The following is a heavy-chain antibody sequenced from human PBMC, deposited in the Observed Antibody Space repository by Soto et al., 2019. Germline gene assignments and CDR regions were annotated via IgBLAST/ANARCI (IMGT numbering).Heavy chain of an antibody. J-gene: IGHJ4*02. CDR1: GASIISTY. CDR3: ARTPFSLTLGTVLHYFDS. Sequence: SETLSLTCTVSGASIISTYCICIRQSPCKGLEWIVYIYYSGTTNYNPSLKNRVTISVDTSKNQLSLNLTSVTAADTAVYYCARTPFSLTLGTVLHYFDSWGQGTLVTVSS. D-gene: IGHD3-9*01. V-gene: IGHV4-59*01. CDR2: IYYSGTT.